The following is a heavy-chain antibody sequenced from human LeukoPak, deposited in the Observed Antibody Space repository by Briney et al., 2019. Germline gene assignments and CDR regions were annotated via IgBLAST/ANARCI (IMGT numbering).Heavy chain of an antibody. D-gene: IGHD6-19*01. Sequence: PGGSLRLSCAASGFTFSSYAMSWVRQAPGKGLEWVSAISSTGGATYYADSVKGRFTISRDNSKNTLYLQMNSLRAEDTAVYYCAKDQYSSPFDYWGQGTLVTVSS. CDR1: GFTFSSYA. J-gene: IGHJ4*02. CDR2: ISSTGGAT. V-gene: IGHV3-23*01. CDR3: AKDQYSSPFDY.